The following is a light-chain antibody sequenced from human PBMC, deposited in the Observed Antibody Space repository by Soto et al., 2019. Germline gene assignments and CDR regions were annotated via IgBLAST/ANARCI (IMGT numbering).Light chain of an antibody. CDR1: QDISSY. V-gene: IGKV1-9*01. CDR2: AAS. Sequence: DIQLTQSPSFLSASVGDRVTITCRTSQDISSYLAWYQQKPGKAPQLLISAASTLQSGVPSRFSGSVSGTAFTLTISSLQPEDFATYYCQQLKSYPLSFGGGTKVEI. J-gene: IGKJ4*01. CDR3: QQLKSYPLS.